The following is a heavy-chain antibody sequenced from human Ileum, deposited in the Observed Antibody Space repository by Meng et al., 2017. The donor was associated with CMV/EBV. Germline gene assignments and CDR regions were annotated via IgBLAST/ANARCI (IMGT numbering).Heavy chain of an antibody. CDR1: GFTFSNAW. J-gene: IGHJ5*02. V-gene: IGHV3-15*01. CDR2: INSKADSGTT. CDR3: TTELAWKARGPDWFDP. D-gene: IGHD1-1*01. Sequence: GGSLRLSCAVSGFTFSNAWMSWVRQAPGKGLEWVGRINSKADSGTTNYAAPVKGRFTISRDDSKNTLYLQMNSLKTEDTAVYYCTTELAWKARGPDWFDPWGQGTLVTVSS.